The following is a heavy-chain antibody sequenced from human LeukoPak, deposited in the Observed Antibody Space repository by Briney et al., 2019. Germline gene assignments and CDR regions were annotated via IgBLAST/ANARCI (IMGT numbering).Heavy chain of an antibody. V-gene: IGHV4-4*07. J-gene: IGHJ6*03. CDR3: ARLRFYDSTGYSPGHYMDV. CDR2: LYPGVSP. CDR1: GGPIYSYS. Sequence: SETLSLTCTVSGGPIYSYSWSWIRQTAGKGLEWIGRLYPGVSPNYNPSLKSRVTMSVDTSKKQFALKLNTVTAADTAVYYCARLRFYDSTGYSPGHYMDVWGKGTTVTVSS. D-gene: IGHD3-22*01.